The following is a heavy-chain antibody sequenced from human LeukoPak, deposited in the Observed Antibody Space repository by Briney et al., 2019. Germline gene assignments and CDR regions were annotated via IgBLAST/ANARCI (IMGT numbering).Heavy chain of an antibody. CDR3: ARRHCGSDCYSDY. CDR1: GGSFSGYY. J-gene: IGHJ4*02. CDR2: INHSGST. V-gene: IGHV4-34*01. D-gene: IGHD2-21*02. Sequence: PSETLSLTCAVYGGSFSGYYWSWIRQPPGKGLEWIGEINHSGSTNYNPSLKSRVTISVDTSKNQFSLKLSSVTAADTAVYYCARRHCGSDCYSDYWGQGTLVTVSS.